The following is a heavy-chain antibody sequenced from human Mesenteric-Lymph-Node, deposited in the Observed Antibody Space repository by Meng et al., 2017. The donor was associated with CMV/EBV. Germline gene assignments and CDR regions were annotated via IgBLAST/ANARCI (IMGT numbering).Heavy chain of an antibody. V-gene: IGHV4-61*08. J-gene: IGHJ5*02. D-gene: IGHD3-16*01. CDR2: IYYSGTT. CDR1: GGSISSGGYY. Sequence: GSLRLSCTVSGGSISSGGYYWSWIRQPPGKGLEWIGWIYYSGTTIYNPSLKSRVTISVDMSRNQVSLNLRSVTTADAAVYYCARSCVLGYCSTTSGGAFDPWGQGTLVTVSS. CDR3: ARSCVLGYCSTTSGGAFDP.